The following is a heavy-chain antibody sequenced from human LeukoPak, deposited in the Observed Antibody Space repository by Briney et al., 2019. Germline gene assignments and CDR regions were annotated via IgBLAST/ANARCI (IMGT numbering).Heavy chain of an antibody. CDR2: ISSSSSTI. J-gene: IGHJ3*02. CDR1: GFTFSSYS. CDR3: ARDPPMKGAFGI. V-gene: IGHV3-48*01. Sequence: GGSLRLSCAASGFTFSSYSMNWVRQAPGKGLEWVSYISSSSSTIYYADSVKGRFTISRDNSKNTLYLQMNSLRAEDTAVYYCARDPPMKGAFGIWGQGTMVTVSS. D-gene: IGHD3-22*01.